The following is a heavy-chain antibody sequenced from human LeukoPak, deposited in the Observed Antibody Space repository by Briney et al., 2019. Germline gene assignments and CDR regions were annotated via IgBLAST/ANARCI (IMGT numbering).Heavy chain of an antibody. V-gene: IGHV1-2*02. J-gene: IGHJ4*02. CDR2: INPNSGGT. D-gene: IGHD2-2*02. CDR1: GYTFTGYY. CDR3: ARDAKPVYPFDH. Sequence: ASVKVSCKASGYTFTGYYMHWVRQAPGQGLEWMGWINPNSGGTNYAQKFQGRVTMTRDTSISTAYMELSRLRSDDTAVYYCARDAKPVYPFDHWGQGTLVTVSS.